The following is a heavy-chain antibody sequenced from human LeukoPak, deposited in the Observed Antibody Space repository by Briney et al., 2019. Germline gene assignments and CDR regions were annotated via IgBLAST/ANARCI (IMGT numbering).Heavy chain of an antibody. V-gene: IGHV1-69*05. CDR2: IIPIFGTA. CDR1: GGTFSSYA. D-gene: IGHD3-22*01. CDR3: ARVGYYYDSSGYENWFDP. Sequence: SVKVSCKASGGTFSSYAISWVRQAPGQGLEWMGGIIPIFGTANYAQKFQGRVTMTRDTSTSTVYMELSSLRSEDTAVYYCARVGYYYDSSGYENWFDPWGQGTLVTVSS. J-gene: IGHJ5*02.